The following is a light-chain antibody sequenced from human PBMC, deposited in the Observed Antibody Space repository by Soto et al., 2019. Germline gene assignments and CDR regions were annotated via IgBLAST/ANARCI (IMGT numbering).Light chain of an antibody. J-gene: IGKJ1*01. CDR1: QNIDRW. CDR2: GAS. V-gene: IGKV1-5*03. CDR3: QQYHSFPLP. Sequence: DIQMTQSPSTLSASVGDRVTITCRASQNIDRWLAWYQQKPRKAPNLLIYGASNLESGLPSRFRGSGSGTELTLTISILRPDHFATYYCQQYHSFPLPFGQ.